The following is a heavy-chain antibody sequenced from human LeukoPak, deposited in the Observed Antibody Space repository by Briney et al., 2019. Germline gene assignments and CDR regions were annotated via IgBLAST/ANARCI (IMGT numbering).Heavy chain of an antibody. CDR1: GGSFSGYY. Sequence: SETLSLTCAVYGGSFSGYYWSWIRQPPGKGLEWIGEINHSGSTNYNPSLKSRVTISVDTSKNQFSLKLSSVTAADTAVYYCARGRKPDYYDSSGYCFDYWGQGTLVTVSS. CDR2: INHSGST. D-gene: IGHD3-22*01. J-gene: IGHJ4*02. CDR3: ARGRKPDYYDSSGYCFDY. V-gene: IGHV4-34*01.